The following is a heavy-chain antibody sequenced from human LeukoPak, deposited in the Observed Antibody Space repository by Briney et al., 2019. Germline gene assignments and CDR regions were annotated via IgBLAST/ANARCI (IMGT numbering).Heavy chain of an antibody. D-gene: IGHD5-24*01. CDR1: GLTVSSNY. Sequence: PGGSLRLSCVASGLTVSSNYMSWVRQAPGKGLEWVSVIDLGGRTYYADSVKGRFTISRDNSKNTLYVQMNSLRAEDTAVYYCASRRDGYNSNFWGQGTLVTVSS. CDR3: ASRRDGYNSNF. V-gene: IGHV3-53*01. CDR2: IDLGGRT. J-gene: IGHJ4*02.